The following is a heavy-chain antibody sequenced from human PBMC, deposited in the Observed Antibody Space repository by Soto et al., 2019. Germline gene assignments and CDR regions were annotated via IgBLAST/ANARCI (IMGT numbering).Heavy chain of an antibody. CDR2: ISYDGSNK. D-gene: IGHD6-13*01. CDR3: ARSASSWDPFDY. Sequence: GGSLRLSCAASGFTFSSYGMHWVRQAPGKGLEWVAVISYDGSNKYYADSVKGRFTISRDNSKNTLYLQMNSLRAEDTAVYYCARSASSWDPFDYWGQGTLVTVS. CDR1: GFTFSSYG. V-gene: IGHV3-30*03. J-gene: IGHJ4*02.